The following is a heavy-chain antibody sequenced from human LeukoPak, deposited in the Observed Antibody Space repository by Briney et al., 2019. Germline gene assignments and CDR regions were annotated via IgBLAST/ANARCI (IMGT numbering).Heavy chain of an antibody. Sequence: SETLSLTCTVSGGSIGSYYWTWIRQPPGKGLEWIGYIYYSGSTNYNPSPKSRVTISVDTSKKQFSLNLSSVTAADTAVYYCARWVTASSIDYWGQGTLVTVSS. J-gene: IGHJ4*02. CDR1: GGSIGSYY. CDR2: IYYSGST. CDR3: ARWVTASSIDY. D-gene: IGHD6-6*01. V-gene: IGHV4-59*08.